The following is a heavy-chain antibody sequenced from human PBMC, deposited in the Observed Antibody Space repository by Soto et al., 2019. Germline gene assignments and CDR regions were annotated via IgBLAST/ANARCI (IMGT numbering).Heavy chain of an antibody. CDR3: ARGPDSSGWYFDY. CDR2: INHSGST. Sequence: PSETLSLTCAVYGGSFSGYYWSWIRQPPGKGLEWIGEINHSGSTNYNPSLKSRVTISVDTSKNKFSLKLSSVTAADTAVYYCARGPDSSGWYFDYWGQGTLVTVSS. J-gene: IGHJ4*02. D-gene: IGHD6-19*01. CDR1: GGSFSGYY. V-gene: IGHV4-34*01.